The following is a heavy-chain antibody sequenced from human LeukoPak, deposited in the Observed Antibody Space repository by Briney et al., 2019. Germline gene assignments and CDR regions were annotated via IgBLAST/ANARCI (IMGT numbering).Heavy chain of an antibody. J-gene: IGHJ4*02. Sequence: GSLRLSCAASGFTFSSYAMSWVRQAPGKGLEWVSSISDSGGNTYYADSVKGRFTISRDNSKNTLFLQMNSLRAEDTAVYYCAKDGVWQSYYFDYWGRGTLVTVSS. CDR2: ISDSGGNT. V-gene: IGHV3-23*01. CDR1: GFTFSSYA. CDR3: AKDGVWQSYYFDY. D-gene: IGHD3-10*01.